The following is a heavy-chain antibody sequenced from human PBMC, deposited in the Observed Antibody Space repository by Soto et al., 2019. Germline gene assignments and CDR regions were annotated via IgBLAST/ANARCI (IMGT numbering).Heavy chain of an antibody. Sequence: QVQLQESGPGLVKPSETLSLTCTVSGGSISSYYWSWIRQPPGKGLEWIGYIYYSGSTNYNPSLKSRVTISVDTSKNQFSLKLSSVTAADTAVYYCAREGVSWPNHIAVADWGQGTLVTVSS. V-gene: IGHV4-59*01. CDR3: AREGVSWPNHIAVAD. D-gene: IGHD6-19*01. J-gene: IGHJ4*02. CDR1: GGSISSYY. CDR2: IYYSGST.